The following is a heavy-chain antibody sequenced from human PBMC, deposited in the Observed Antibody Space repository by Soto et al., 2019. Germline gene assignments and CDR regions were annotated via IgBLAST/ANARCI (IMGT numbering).Heavy chain of an antibody. CDR2: ISYDGSNE. Sequence: GGSLRLSCAASGFTFSSYAIYWVRQAPGKGLEWVAVISYDGSNEYYADSVKGRFTIYRDNSKNTLYLQMSSLRAEDTAVYYCAKGLGSCTSISCPGPFDYWGQGTLVTVSS. CDR1: GFTFSSYA. D-gene: IGHD2-2*01. V-gene: IGHV3-30*18. CDR3: AKGLGSCTSISCPGPFDY. J-gene: IGHJ4*02.